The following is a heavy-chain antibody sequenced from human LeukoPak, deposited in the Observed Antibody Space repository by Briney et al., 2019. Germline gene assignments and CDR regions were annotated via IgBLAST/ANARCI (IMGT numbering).Heavy chain of an antibody. CDR2: IIPIFGTA. V-gene: IGHV1-69*06. J-gene: IGHJ4*02. D-gene: IGHD3-22*01. Sequence: ASVKVSCKASGGTFSSYAISWVRQAPGQGLEWMGRIIPIFGTANYAQKFQGRVTITADKSTSTAYMELSSLRSEDTAVYYCARETYYYDSSGYRMYYFDYWGQGTLVTVSS. CDR1: GGTFSSYA. CDR3: ARETYYYDSSGYRMYYFDY.